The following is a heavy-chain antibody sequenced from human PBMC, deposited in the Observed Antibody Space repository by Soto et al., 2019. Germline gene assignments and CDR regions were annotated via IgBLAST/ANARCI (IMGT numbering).Heavy chain of an antibody. CDR2: IFYSRTT. CDR3: ARVRGHAFDM. V-gene: IGHV4-31*03. CDR1: GGSINTDDYY. D-gene: IGHD3-10*01. J-gene: IGHJ3*02. Sequence: QVQLQESGPGLVKPSQTLSLNCSVPGGSINTDDYYWSWIRQHAGQGLEWIGYIFYSRTTYYNPSLKSRISISLDTSKNQFSLEMSSVTAADTAMYYCARVRGHAFDMWGQGTMVTVSS.